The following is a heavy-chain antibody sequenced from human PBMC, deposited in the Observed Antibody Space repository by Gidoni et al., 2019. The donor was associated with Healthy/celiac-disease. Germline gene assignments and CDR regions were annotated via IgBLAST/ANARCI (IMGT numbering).Heavy chain of an antibody. J-gene: IGHJ5*02. D-gene: IGHD6-13*01. CDR1: GFTFSSYR. V-gene: IGHV3-21*01. CDR2: ISSSSSYI. Sequence: EVQLVESGGGLVKPGGSLRLSCAASGFTFSSYRMNWVRQAPGKGLEWVSSISSSSSYIYYADSVKGRFTISRDNAKNSLYLQMNSLRAEDTAVYYCARATQSIAAAGKGWFDPWGQGTLVTVSS. CDR3: ARATQSIAAAGKGWFDP.